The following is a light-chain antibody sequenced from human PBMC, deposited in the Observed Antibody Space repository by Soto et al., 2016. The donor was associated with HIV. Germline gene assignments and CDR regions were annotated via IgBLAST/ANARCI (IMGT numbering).Light chain of an antibody. CDR2: QDN. CDR1: KLGNKY. J-gene: IGLJ3*02. CDR3: QAWDSSAPWV. V-gene: IGLV3-1*01. Sequence: SYVLTQPPSVSVSPGQTATISCSGEKLGNKYASWYQQRPGQSPVLVIYQDNKRPSGIPERFSGSNSGNTATLTISGTQAMDEADYYCQAWDSSAPWVFGGGTKLTVL.